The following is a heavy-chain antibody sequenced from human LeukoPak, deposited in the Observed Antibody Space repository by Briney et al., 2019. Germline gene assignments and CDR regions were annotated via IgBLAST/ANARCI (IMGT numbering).Heavy chain of an antibody. V-gene: IGHV4-59*01. CDR1: DGSISGYY. Sequence: SETLSLTCTVSDGSISGYYWSWIRQPPAKGLEWIGNIYYRGSTNYNPSLKSRVTISIDTSKNHFSLKLASVTAADTAVYYCARHSRSSADFDYWGQGTLATVSS. CDR2: IYYRGST. J-gene: IGHJ4*02. D-gene: IGHD6-6*01. CDR3: ARHSRSSADFDY.